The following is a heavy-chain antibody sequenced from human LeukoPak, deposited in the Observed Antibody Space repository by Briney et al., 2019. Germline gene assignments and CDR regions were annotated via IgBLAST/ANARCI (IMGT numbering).Heavy chain of an antibody. D-gene: IGHD3-22*01. J-gene: IGHJ4*02. CDR2: INQDGRAK. CDR3: ASSHDSSGND. V-gene: IGHV3-7*01. CDR1: EFTFSNYW. Sequence: GGSLRLSCAASEFTFSNYWMSWVRQAPGKGLEWVGNINQDGRAKYYVDSVKGRFTISRDNAKNSVYLQMNSLRDEDTAVYYCASSHDSSGNDWGQGTLVTVSS.